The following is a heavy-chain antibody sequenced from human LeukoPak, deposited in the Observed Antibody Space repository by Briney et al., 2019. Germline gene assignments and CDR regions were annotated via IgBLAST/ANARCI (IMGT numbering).Heavy chain of an antibody. J-gene: IGHJ4*02. CDR2: INPGGTET. CDR1: GFSLSTYW. CDR3: GRFGYVAGVDL. V-gene: IGHV3-7*01. Sequence: PGGSLRLSCAASGFSLSTYWVTWVRQAPGTGLEWVANINPGGTETYYVEPLKGRLTISRDNAKNLVYLQMNSLRAEDSAVYHCGRFGYVAGVDLWGQGTLVTVSS. D-gene: IGHD6-19*01.